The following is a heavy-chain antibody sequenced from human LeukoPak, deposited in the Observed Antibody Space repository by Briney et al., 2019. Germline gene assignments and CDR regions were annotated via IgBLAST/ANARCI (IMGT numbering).Heavy chain of an antibody. CDR2: IRYDGSNK. Sequence: PGGSLRLSCAASGFTFSSYGMHWVRQAPGKGLEWVAFIRYDGSNKYYADSVKGRFTISRDNSKNTLYLQMNSLRAEDTAVYYCAKEPHRYSYGQGYFDYWGQGTLVTVSS. D-gene: IGHD5-18*01. CDR3: AKEPHRYSYGQGYFDY. V-gene: IGHV3-30*02. CDR1: GFTFSSYG. J-gene: IGHJ4*02.